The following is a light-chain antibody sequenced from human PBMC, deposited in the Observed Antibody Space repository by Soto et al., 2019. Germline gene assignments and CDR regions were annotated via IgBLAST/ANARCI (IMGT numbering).Light chain of an antibody. J-gene: IGKJ1*01. CDR3: QQYIRYSWT. CDR1: QSISSW. CDR2: DAS. V-gene: IGKV1-5*01. Sequence: DIQMTQSPSTLSASVGDRVTIACRASQSISSWLAWYQQKPGKAPKLLIFDASSLESRVPSRFSGSGSGTEFILTISSLQPDDFATYYCQQYIRYSWTFGRGTKVDIX.